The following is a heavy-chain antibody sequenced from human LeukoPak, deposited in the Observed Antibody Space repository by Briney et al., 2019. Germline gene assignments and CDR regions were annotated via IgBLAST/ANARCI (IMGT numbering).Heavy chain of an antibody. J-gene: IGHJ4*02. CDR2: IVDSGDRA. CDR1: RFSFSNYA. D-gene: IGHD6-19*01. V-gene: IGHV3-23*01. Sequence: GGSLRLSCAASRFSFSNYAMSWVRQAPGKGLEWVSAIVDSGDRAYYADSVKGRLTISRDNSKNTLCLQMNSLRAEDTAVYYCAKDSRGVSGWYYFDYWGQGTLVTVSS. CDR3: AKDSRGVSGWYYFDY.